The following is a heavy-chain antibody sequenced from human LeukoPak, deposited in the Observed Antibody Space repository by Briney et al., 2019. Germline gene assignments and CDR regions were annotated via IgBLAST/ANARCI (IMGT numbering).Heavy chain of an antibody. Sequence: GGSLRLSCAASGFTFSSYWMSWVRQAPGKGLEWVSYISTTGSPIYYADSVKGRFTISRDNAENSLYLQMNSLRAEDTAVYYCARTSSFWGQGTLVTVSS. CDR2: ISTTGSPI. CDR3: ARTSSF. J-gene: IGHJ4*02. CDR1: GFTFSSYW. D-gene: IGHD1-26*01. V-gene: IGHV3-48*04.